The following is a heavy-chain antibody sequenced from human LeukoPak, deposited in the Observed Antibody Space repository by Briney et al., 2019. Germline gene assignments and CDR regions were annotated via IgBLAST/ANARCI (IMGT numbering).Heavy chain of an antibody. Sequence: GESLKISCKGSGFTFSSYSMNWVRQAPGKGLEWVSSISSSSSYIYYADSVKGRFTISRDNAKNSLYLQMNSLRAEDTAVYYCARVMVGATPGAFDIWGQGTMVTVSS. D-gene: IGHD1-26*01. CDR3: ARVMVGATPGAFDI. CDR2: ISSSSSYI. J-gene: IGHJ3*02. V-gene: IGHV3-21*01. CDR1: GFTFSSYS.